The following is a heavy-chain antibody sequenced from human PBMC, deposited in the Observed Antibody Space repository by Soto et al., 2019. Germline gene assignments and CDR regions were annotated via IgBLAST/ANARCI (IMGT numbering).Heavy chain of an antibody. V-gene: IGHV3-11*06. CDR2: ISSSSSYT. J-gene: IGHJ6*02. D-gene: IGHD1-7*01. CDR3: ARGRGITGTTLVYYYGMDV. Sequence: PGGSLRLSCAASGFTFSDYYMSWIRQAPGKGLEWVSYISSSSSYTNYADSVKGRFTISRDNAKNSLYLQMNSLRAEDTAVYYCARGRGITGTTLVYYYGMDVWGQGTTVTVSS. CDR1: GFTFSDYY.